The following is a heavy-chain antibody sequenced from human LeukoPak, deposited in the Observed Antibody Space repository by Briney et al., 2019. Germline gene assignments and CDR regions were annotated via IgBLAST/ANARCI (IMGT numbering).Heavy chain of an antibody. CDR2: ITTGGPNT. CDR1: GFTFGSYA. V-gene: IGHV3-23*01. J-gene: IGHJ4*02. CDR3: AKDGGLWVSAHWGDS. Sequence: GGSLRLSCTASGFTFGSYAMSWVRQAPGKGLKWVSTITTGGPNTYYADSVKGRFTVSRDDSKNTLYLQMNSLRAEDTAVYYCAKDGGLWVSAHWGDSWGRGTLVTVSS. D-gene: IGHD7-27*01.